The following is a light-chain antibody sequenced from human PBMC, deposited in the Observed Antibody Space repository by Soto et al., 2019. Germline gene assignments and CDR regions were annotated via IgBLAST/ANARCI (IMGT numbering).Light chain of an antibody. CDR2: AGS. CDR1: QSISTY. CDR3: QQSYTAPLT. J-gene: IGKJ4*01. Sequence: DIHMTQSPSSLSASVGYRFTITCRASQSISTYLNWYQQKPGKAPNLLIFAGSTLQSGVPQRFSGSGSATDFTLTIRSLKPEDFATYYCQQSYTAPLTFGGGTKWIS. V-gene: IGKV1-39*01.